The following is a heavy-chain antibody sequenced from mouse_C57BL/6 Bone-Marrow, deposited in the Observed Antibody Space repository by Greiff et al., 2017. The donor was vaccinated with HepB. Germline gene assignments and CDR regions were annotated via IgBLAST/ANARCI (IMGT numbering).Heavy chain of an antibody. V-gene: IGHV3-6*01. J-gene: IGHJ2*01. Sequence: EVKLQESGPGLVKPSQSLSLTCSVTGYSITSGYYWNWIRQFPGNKLEWMGYISYDGSNNYNPSLKNRISITRDTSKNQFFLKLNSVTTEDTATYYCARNSPPYYSNYPWYFDYWGQGTTLTVSS. CDR2: ISYDGSN. D-gene: IGHD2-5*01. CDR1: GYSITSGYY. CDR3: ARNSPPYYSNYPWYFDY.